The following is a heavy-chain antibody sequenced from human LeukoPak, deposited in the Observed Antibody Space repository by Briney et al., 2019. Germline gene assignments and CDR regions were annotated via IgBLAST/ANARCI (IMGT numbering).Heavy chain of an antibody. Sequence: PGGSLRLPCAASGFTFSSYSMNWVRQAPGKGLEWVSSISSSSSYIYYADSVKGRFTISRDNAKNSLYLQMNSLRAEDTAVYYCARDLQSIVVVPAAIEYWGQGTQVTVSS. CDR1: GFTFSSYS. V-gene: IGHV3-21*01. J-gene: IGHJ4*02. D-gene: IGHD2-2*01. CDR3: ARDLQSIVVVPAAIEY. CDR2: ISSSSSYI.